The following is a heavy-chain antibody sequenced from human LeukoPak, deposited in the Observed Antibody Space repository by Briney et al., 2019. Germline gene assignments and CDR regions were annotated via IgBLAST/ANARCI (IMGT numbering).Heavy chain of an antibody. V-gene: IGHV3-74*01. CDR1: GFIFSSYW. CDR2: IKNDGSST. D-gene: IGHD6-19*01. Sequence: GRPLRLSCAASGFIFSSYWMHWVRQVPGKGLVWVSRIKNDGSSTTYADSVKGRFTISRDNTKNTLYLQMNSLRAGDTAVYYCARALAVTGTGGFDPWGQGTLVTVSS. CDR3: ARALAVTGTGGFDP. J-gene: IGHJ5*02.